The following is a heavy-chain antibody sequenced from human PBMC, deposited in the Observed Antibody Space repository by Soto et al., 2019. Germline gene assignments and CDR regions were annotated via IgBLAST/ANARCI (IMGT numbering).Heavy chain of an antibody. V-gene: IGHV3-30-3*01. CDR1: GFTFSSYA. J-gene: IGHJ6*02. CDR3: ARGAEEAGDYYYGMDV. CDR2: ISYDGRNK. D-gene: IGHD3-10*01. Sequence: QVQLVESGGGVVQPGRSLRLSCAASGFTFSSYAMHWVRQAPGKGLEWVAVISYDGRNKYYADSVKGRFTISRDNSKNTLYLQMHSLRAEDTAVYYCARGAEEAGDYYYGMDVWGQGTTVTVSS.